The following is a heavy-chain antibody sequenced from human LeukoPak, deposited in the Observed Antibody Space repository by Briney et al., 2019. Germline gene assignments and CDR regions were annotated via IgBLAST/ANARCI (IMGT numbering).Heavy chain of an antibody. V-gene: IGHV4-59*01. CDR3: ARDPNYYDSSGYSRPSGMDV. D-gene: IGHD3-22*01. J-gene: IGHJ6*02. Sequence: SETLSLTCTVSGGSISSYYWSWIRQPPGKGLEWIGYIYYSGSTNYNPSLKSRVTISVDTSKNQFSLKLSSVTAADTAVYYCARDPNYYDSSGYSRPSGMDVWGQGTTVTLSS. CDR1: GGSISSYY. CDR2: IYYSGST.